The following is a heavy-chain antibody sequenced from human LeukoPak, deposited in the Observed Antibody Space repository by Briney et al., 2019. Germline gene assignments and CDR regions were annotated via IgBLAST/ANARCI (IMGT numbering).Heavy chain of an antibody. J-gene: IGHJ4*02. Sequence: SVKVSCKASGGTFSSYTISWVRQAPGQGLEWMGRIIPILGIANYAQKFQGRVTITADKSTGTAYMELSSLRSEDTAVYYCARTYYYGSGSYTAPDYWGQGTLVTVSS. D-gene: IGHD3-10*01. CDR1: GGTFSSYT. CDR2: IIPILGIA. V-gene: IGHV1-69*02. CDR3: ARTYYYGSGSYTAPDY.